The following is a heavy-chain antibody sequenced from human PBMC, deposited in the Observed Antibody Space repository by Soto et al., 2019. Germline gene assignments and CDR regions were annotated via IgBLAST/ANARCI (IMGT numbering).Heavy chain of an antibody. CDR1: GGSFGVYF. V-gene: IGHV4-34*01. J-gene: IGHJ4*02. CDR3: SAWYSAALHDY. D-gene: IGHD1-26*01. CDR2: INHSGIT. Sequence: PSETLSLTCAVSGGSFGVYFWGWFRQTPGKGLEWIGEINHSGITKYNPSVKSRVTISRDTSQTHFSLTLTSVTAADTAVYYCSAWYSAALHDYWGQGTLVTVS.